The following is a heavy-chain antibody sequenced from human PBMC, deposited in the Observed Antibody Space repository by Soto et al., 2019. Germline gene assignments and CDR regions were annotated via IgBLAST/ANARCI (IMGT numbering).Heavy chain of an antibody. CDR3: AREGMGYDILTGYYTGYAFDI. Sequence: PGGSLRLSCAASGLTFCSYAMHWVRQAPGKGLEYVSAISSNGGSTYYANSVKGRFTISRDNSKNTLYLQMGSLRAEDMAVYYCAREGMGYDILTGYYTGYAFDIWGQGTMVTVS. J-gene: IGHJ3*02. CDR2: ISSNGGST. D-gene: IGHD3-9*01. V-gene: IGHV3-64*01. CDR1: GLTFCSYA.